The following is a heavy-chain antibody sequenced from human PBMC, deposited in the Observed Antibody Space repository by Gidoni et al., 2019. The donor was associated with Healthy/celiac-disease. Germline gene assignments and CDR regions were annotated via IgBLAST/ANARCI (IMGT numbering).Heavy chain of an antibody. Sequence: EVQLVESGGGLVKPGGSLRLSCAASGFTFRSYSMNWVRQAPGKGLEWVSSISSSSSYIYYADSVKGRFTISRDNAKNSLYLQMNSLRAEDTAVYYCAREAGTPVAAPYSVWGQGTTVTVSS. D-gene: IGHD6-6*01. CDR3: AREAGTPVAAPYSV. CDR2: ISSSSSYI. V-gene: IGHV3-21*01. J-gene: IGHJ6*02. CDR1: GFTFRSYS.